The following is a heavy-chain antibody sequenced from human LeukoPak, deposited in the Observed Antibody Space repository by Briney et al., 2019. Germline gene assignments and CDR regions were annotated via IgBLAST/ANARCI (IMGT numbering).Heavy chain of an antibody. J-gene: IGHJ4*02. CDR3: ARDRHPSRDGYNGPLFDY. Sequence: PSEALSLTCTVSGGSIITTNYYWGWIRQPPGKGLEWIGSIYYSGNTYYKPSLKSRVTISVDTSKNQFSLKLSSVTAADTAVYYCARDRHPSRDGYNGPLFDYWGQGTLVTVSS. D-gene: IGHD5-24*01. V-gene: IGHV4-39*07. CDR1: GGSIITTNYY. CDR2: IYYSGNT.